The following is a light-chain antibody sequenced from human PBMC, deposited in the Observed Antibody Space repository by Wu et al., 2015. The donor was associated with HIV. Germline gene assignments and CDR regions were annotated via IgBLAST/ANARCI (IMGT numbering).Light chain of an antibody. J-gene: IGKJ5*01. CDR2: DAS. Sequence: EIVLTQSPGTLSLSPGERATLSCRASQSVSSSYLAWYQQKPGQAPRLLIYDASDRATGISARFSGSGSGTEFTLTISSLEPEDFAFYYCQHRFNWPLIFGQGTRLEIK. CDR3: QHRFNWPLI. V-gene: IGKV3D-20*02. CDR1: QSVSSSY.